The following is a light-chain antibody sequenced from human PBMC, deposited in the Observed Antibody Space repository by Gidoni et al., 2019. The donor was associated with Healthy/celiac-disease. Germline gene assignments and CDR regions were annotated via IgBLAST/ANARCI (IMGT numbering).Light chain of an antibody. V-gene: IGKV2-28*01. CDR1: QSLLHSNGYNY. CDR2: LGS. CDR3: MQALQAWT. Sequence: DIVMTQSPLSLPVTPGEPDSISCRSSQSLLHSNGYNYLDWYLQKPGQSPQLLIYLGSNRGSGVPDRFSGSGSGTDFTLKISRVEAEDVGVYYCMQALQAWTFGQGTKVEIK. J-gene: IGKJ1*01.